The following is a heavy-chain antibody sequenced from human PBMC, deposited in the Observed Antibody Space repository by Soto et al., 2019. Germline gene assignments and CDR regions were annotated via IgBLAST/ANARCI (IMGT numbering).Heavy chain of an antibody. CDR1: GDSISSGDYY. CDR3: ARGDYIFYYFEY. CDR2: IYYTGIA. Sequence: QVQLQESGPGLVKPSQTLSLTCTVSGDSISSGDYYWSGIRQHPGKGLEWMGYIYYTGIAYYNPCLRSRVSTSRETSTTQFSLNLTSVTAADTAVYSCARGDYIFYYFEYWGQGTLVTVSS. D-gene: IGHD4-4*01. J-gene: IGHJ4*02. V-gene: IGHV4-31*03.